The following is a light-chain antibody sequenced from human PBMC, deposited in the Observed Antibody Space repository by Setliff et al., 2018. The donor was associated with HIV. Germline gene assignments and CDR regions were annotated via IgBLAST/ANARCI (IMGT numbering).Light chain of an antibody. V-gene: IGLV2-14*01. CDR2: EVR. CDR3: SPYAITNTLP. CDR1: SSDVGGYSY. J-gene: IGLJ1*01. Sequence: QSALTQPASVPGSPGQSITISCTGTSSDVGGYSYVSWYQQHPGKAPKLIIYEVRNRPSGVSNRFSGSKSGNTASLTISGLQAEDEADYYCSPYAITNTLPFGTGTKVTVL.